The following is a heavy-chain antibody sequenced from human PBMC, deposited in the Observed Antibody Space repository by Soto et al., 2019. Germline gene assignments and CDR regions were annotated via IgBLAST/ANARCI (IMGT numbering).Heavy chain of an antibody. CDR2: IFSDNER. J-gene: IGHJ6*02. D-gene: IGHD4-17*01. Sequence: SGPTLVNPTETLTLTCTVSGFSLTTGKMGVSWIRQPPGKALEWLAHIFSDNERSYSTSLQGRPTISKDTSGSQVVLSMTNVDPVDTATYYCARMNVDSYQFYYAMDVWGQGTTVTVSS. V-gene: IGHV2-26*01. CDR3: ARMNVDSYQFYYAMDV. CDR1: GFSLTTGKMG.